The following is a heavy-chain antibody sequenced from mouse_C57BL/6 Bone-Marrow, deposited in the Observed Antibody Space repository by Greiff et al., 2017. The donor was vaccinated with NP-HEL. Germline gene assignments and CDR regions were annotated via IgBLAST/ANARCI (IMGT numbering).Heavy chain of an antibody. D-gene: IGHD1-1*01. CDR2: IHPNSGST. J-gene: IGHJ1*03. Sequence: QVQLQQSGAELVKPGASVKLSCKASGYTFTSYWMHWVKQRPGQGLEWIGMIHPNSGSTNYNEKFKSKATLTVDKSSSTAYMQLSSLTSEDSAVYYCARRGSSYLYWYFDVWGTGTTVTVSS. V-gene: IGHV1-64*01. CDR3: ARRGSSYLYWYFDV. CDR1: GYTFTSYW.